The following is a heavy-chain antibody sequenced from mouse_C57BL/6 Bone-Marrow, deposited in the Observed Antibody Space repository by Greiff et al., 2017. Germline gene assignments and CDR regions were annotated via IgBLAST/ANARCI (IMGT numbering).Heavy chain of an antibody. Sequence: EVKLVESEGGLVQPGSSMKLSCTASGFTFSDYYMAWVRQVPEKGLEWVANINSDGSSTYYLDSLKSRFIISRDNAKNILYLQMSSLKSEDTATYYCARDRGITTVVDDYAMDYWGQGTSVTVSS. V-gene: IGHV5-16*01. D-gene: IGHD1-1*01. CDR1: GFTFSDYY. J-gene: IGHJ4*01. CDR3: ARDRGITTVVDDYAMDY. CDR2: INSDGSST.